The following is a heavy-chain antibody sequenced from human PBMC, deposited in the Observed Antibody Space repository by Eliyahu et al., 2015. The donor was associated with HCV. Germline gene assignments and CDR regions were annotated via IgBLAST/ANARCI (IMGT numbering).Heavy chain of an antibody. J-gene: IGHJ5*02. CDR1: GGSXTTYY. CDR2: IXYSGGT. CDR3: ASGGGGIAVAGTGGWFDP. D-gene: IGHD6-19*01. Sequence: QVQLQESGPGLVQPXETLSLTCTVSGGSXTTYYGSWIRQPPGKGLEWIGYIXYSGGTNYNPSLXSRVTXSLDTSKNQFSLNLTSVTAADTAVYYCASGGGGIAVAGTGGWFDPWGQGTLVTVSS. V-gene: IGHV4-59*01.